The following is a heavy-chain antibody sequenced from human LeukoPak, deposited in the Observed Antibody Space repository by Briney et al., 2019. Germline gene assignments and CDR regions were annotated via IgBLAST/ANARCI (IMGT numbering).Heavy chain of an antibody. CDR2: INHSGST. V-gene: IGHV4-34*01. J-gene: IGHJ5*02. CDR3: ARGANWFDP. Sequence: SETLSLTCAVYGGSFSGYYWSWIRQPPGKGLEWIGEINHSGSTYYNPSLKSRVTTSVDTSKNQFSLKLNSVTATDTAVYYCARGANWFDPWGQGTLVTVSS. CDR1: GGSFSGYY.